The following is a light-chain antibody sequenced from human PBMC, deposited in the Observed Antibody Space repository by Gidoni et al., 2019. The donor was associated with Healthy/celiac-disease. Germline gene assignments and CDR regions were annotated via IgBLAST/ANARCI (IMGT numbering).Light chain of an antibody. J-gene: IGKJ1*01. CDR1: QSVSSN. V-gene: IGKV3-15*01. CDR2: GAS. CDR3: QQYNNWPRT. Sequence: EIVMTQSPATLSVSPGERATLSCRASQSVSSNLAWYQQKPGQAPRLLIDGASTRATGIPARFSGSGSGTEFTLTSSSLQCEDFSVYYCQQYNNWPRTFSQGAKVEIK.